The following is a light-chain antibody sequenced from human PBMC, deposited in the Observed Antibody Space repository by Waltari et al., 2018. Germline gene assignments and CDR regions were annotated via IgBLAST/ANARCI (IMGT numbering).Light chain of an antibody. V-gene: IGKV1-5*03. CDR2: KAS. J-gene: IGKJ1*01. CDR3: QQYTGFPWT. Sequence: DIQLTQSPSTLSASIGDRVTITCRASQSIENWLACYQQKVGIAPNLLIYKASILESGVPSRFSGSGSGTEFTLTISSLQPDDFATYYCQQYTGFPWTFGRGTKVEI. CDR1: QSIENW.